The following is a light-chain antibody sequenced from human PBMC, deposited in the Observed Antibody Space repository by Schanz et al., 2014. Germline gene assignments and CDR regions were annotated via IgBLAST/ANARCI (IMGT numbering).Light chain of an antibody. CDR1: SSDVGGYNF. CDR2: DVS. V-gene: IGLV2-18*02. J-gene: IGLJ1*01. CDR3: SSYTSSSTPLYV. Sequence: QSALTQPPSASGSPGQSVTISCTGTSSDVGGYNFVSWYQQPPGTAPKLMIYDVSNRPSGVSNRFSGSKSGNTASLTISGLQAEDEADYYCSSYTSSSTPLYVFGTGTKLTVL.